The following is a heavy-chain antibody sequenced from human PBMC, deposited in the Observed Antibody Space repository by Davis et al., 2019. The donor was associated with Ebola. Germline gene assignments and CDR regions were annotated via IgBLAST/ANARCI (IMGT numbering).Heavy chain of an antibody. CDR1: GFTFNSCA. CDR3: AKEGGLYYYGSGSYYKYYFDY. D-gene: IGHD3-10*01. Sequence: GGSLRLSCSASGFTFNSCAMNWVRQAPGKGLEWVSGIGGGGVYTGYADPVKGRFTISRDNAKNSLYLQMNSLRAEDTALYYCAKEGGLYYYGSGSYYKYYFDYWGQGTLVTVSS. V-gene: IGHV3-23*01. CDR2: IGGGGVYT. J-gene: IGHJ4*02.